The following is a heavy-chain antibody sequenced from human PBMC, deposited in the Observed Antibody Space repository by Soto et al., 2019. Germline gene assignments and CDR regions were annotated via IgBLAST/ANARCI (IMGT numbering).Heavy chain of an antibody. J-gene: IGHJ3*02. D-gene: IGHD2-15*01. CDR1: GYTFTSYA. CDR2: INAGNGTT. V-gene: IGHV1-3*01. Sequence: ASVKVSCKASGYTFTSYAMHWVRQAPGQRLEWMGWINAGNGTTKYSQKFQGRVTITRDTSASTAYMELSSLRSEDTAVYYCARDVEQSGYCSGGSCHSRGAFDIWGQGTMVTVSS. CDR3: ARDVEQSGYCSGGSCHSRGAFDI.